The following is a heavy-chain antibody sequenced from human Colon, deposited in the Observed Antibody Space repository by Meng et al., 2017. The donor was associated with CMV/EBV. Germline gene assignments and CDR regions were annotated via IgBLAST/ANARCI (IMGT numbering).Heavy chain of an antibody. V-gene: IGHV4-61*01. CDR1: GGSVSSGPYY. CDR2: ISYSGSA. Sequence: SETLSLTCTVSGGSVSSGPYYWSWIRQPPGKGLEWIAFISYSGSANYNPSLKSRVTISADTSKNQISLKLSSVTAADTAMYYCVRTWYYWGQGTLVTVSS. J-gene: IGHJ4*02. CDR3: VRTWYY. D-gene: IGHD2-15*01.